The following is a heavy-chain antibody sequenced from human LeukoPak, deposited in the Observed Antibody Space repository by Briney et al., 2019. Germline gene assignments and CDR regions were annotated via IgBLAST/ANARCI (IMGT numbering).Heavy chain of an antibody. D-gene: IGHD6-19*01. CDR3: ARHGGGWSFDY. CDR2: YSGST. Sequence: PSETLSLTCTVSGGSISTYYWSWIRQPPGKRLEWIGYYSGSTNYNPSLKSRVTISGDTSKNHFSLKLTSVTAADTAVYYCARHGGGWSFDYWGKGTLVTVSS. V-gene: IGHV4-59*08. J-gene: IGHJ4*02. CDR1: GGSISTYY.